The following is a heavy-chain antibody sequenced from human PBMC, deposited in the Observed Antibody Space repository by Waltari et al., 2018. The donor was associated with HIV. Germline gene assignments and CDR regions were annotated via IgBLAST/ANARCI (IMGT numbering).Heavy chain of an antibody. CDR1: GYTFSGHY. D-gene: IGHD3-10*01. V-gene: IGHV1-2*06. Sequence: QVQLVQSGAEVKKPGASVTVSCKASGYTFSGHYIHWVRQPPGQGLEWLGRIDPDSCLANDEQTFQGRVTMTRAKSIGTVYLKLSGLRSDDTALYYCARMYYGSWFTMADYGLDVWGQGTTVTVSS. CDR2: IDPDSCLA. CDR3: ARMYYGSWFTMADYGLDV. J-gene: IGHJ6*02.